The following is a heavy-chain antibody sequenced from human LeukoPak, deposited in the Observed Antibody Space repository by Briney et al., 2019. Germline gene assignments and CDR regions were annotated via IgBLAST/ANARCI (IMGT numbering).Heavy chain of an antibody. CDR1: GGSFSGYY. J-gene: IGHJ4*02. D-gene: IGHD3-22*01. CDR2: IYYSGST. CDR3: ARHLFGNGYYPDY. V-gene: IGHV4-39*01. Sequence: SETLSLTCAVYGGSFSGYYWGWIRQPPGKGLEWIGTIYYSGSTYYNPSLRTRVTISVDTSKKQFSLKLSSVTAADTAVYYCARHLFGNGYYPDYWGQGTLVTVSS.